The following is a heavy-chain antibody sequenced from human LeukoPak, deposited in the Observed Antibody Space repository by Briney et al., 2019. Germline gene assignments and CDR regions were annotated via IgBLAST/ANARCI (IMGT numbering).Heavy chain of an antibody. D-gene: IGHD6-25*01. CDR3: ARDRRSGPSYFDH. CDR1: GYTFTSYG. Sequence: ASVKVSCKASGYTFTSYGISWVRQAPGQGLEWMGWISAYNGATNYAQKFQGRVTMTPDTSTSTAYMELRSLRSDDTAVYYCARDRRSGPSYFDHWGQGTLVTVSS. J-gene: IGHJ4*02. V-gene: IGHV1-18*01. CDR2: ISAYNGAT.